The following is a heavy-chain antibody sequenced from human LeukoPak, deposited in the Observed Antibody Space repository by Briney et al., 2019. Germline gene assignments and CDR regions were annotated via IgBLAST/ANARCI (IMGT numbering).Heavy chain of an antibody. D-gene: IGHD6-6*01. CDR2: INPHSGGT. V-gene: IGHV1-2*02. J-gene: IGHJ4*02. CDR1: GYTFTAYY. CDR3: ARHFAYSSSSYFDY. Sequence: GASVKVSCEASGYTFTAYYMHWVRQAPGQGLEWMGWINPHSGGTNFAQKFQGRVTMTRDTSITTAHMELSRLTSDDTAMYYCARHFAYSSSSYFDYWGQGSLVTVSS.